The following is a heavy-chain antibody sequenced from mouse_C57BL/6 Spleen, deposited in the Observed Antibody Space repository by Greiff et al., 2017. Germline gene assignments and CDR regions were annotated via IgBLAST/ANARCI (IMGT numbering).Heavy chain of an antibody. D-gene: IGHD2-5*01. CDR1: GYTFTSYW. CDR3: ASRGAYYSKDDAMDY. Sequence: QVQLQQSGAELVKPGASVKMSCKASGYTFTSYWITWVKQRPGQGLAWIGDIYPGSGSTNYNEKFKSKATLTVDTSSSTAYMQLSSLTSEDSAVYYCASRGAYYSKDDAMDYWGQGTSVTVSS. V-gene: IGHV1-55*01. J-gene: IGHJ4*01. CDR2: IYPGSGST.